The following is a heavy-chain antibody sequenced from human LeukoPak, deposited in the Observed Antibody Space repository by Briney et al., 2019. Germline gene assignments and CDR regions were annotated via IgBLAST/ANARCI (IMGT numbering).Heavy chain of an antibody. J-gene: IGHJ4*02. CDR3: ARHALSDILTGYSDY. V-gene: IGHV3-21*01. CDR1: RFTFSSYS. CDR2: ISTSSIYI. D-gene: IGHD3-9*01. Sequence: GGSLRLSCAASRFTFSSYSMNWVRQAPGKGLEWVSSISTSSIYIYYADSVKGRFTISRDNAKNSLYLQMNNLRAEDTAVYYCARHALSDILTGYSDYWGQGTLVTASS.